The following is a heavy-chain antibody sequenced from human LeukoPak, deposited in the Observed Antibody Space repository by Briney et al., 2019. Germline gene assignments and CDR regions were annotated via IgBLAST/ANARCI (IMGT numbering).Heavy chain of an antibody. D-gene: IGHD4-11*01. CDR2: ISGDGTET. Sequence: GGSLRLSYTASGLILRNYAMTWVRQAPRKGLEWVSTISGDGTETFYADSVKGRFTISRDNSKNTHYLQMSSLRAEDTGIYYCAKGGHYSFFDYWGQGTLVTVSS. CDR1: GLILRNYA. J-gene: IGHJ4*02. V-gene: IGHV3-23*01. CDR3: AKGGHYSFFDY.